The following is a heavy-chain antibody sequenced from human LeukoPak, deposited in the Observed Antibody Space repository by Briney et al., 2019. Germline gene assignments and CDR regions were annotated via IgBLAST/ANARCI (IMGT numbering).Heavy chain of an antibody. Sequence: PSETLSLTCAVYGGSFSGYYWSWIRQPPGKGLEWIGEINHSGSTNYNPSLKSRVTISVDTSKNQFSLKLNSVTAADTAVYYCARGGYYGSGNDFRFDPWGQGTLVTVSS. D-gene: IGHD3-10*01. V-gene: IGHV4-34*01. CDR3: ARGGYYGSGNDFRFDP. CDR2: INHSGST. J-gene: IGHJ5*02. CDR1: GGSFSGYY.